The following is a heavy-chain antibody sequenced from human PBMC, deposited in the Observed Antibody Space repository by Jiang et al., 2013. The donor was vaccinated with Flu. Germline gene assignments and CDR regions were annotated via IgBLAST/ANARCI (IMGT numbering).Heavy chain of an antibody. CDR2: SIIWEH. Sequence: PGLVKPSETLSLTCTVSGGSISSSSYYWGWIRQPQGRGWSGLGVSIIWEHLLQPSLKSRVTISVDTSKNQFSLKLSSVTAADTAVYYCAGRITMVRGVDDGMDVWGQGTTVTVSS. CDR3: AGRITMVRGVDDGMDV. J-gene: IGHJ6*02. CDR1: GGSISSSSYY. D-gene: IGHD3-10*01. V-gene: IGHV4-39*01.